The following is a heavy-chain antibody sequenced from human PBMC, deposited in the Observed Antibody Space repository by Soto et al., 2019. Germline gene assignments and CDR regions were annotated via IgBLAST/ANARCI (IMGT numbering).Heavy chain of an antibody. CDR3: TSDTFGLRDT. CDR2: INPAGTIT. J-gene: IGHJ5*02. D-gene: IGHD3-16*01. Sequence: SLRRSFAASVFPFGHYWMHWVRQTPGKGLVLVSRINPAGTITNYADSVEGRFTISRDNADSALFLQMNSLSAEDTAIYYCTSDTFGLRDTWGQGTLVTVSS. CDR1: VFPFGHYW. V-gene: IGHV3-74*01.